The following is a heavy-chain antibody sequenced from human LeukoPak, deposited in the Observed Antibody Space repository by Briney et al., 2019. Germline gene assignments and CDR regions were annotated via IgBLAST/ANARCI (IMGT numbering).Heavy chain of an antibody. CDR2: IKQDGSEK. J-gene: IGHJ4*02. D-gene: IGHD5-18*01. CDR1: GLTFSSYW. Sequence: GGSLRLSCAASGLTFSSYWMSWVRQAPGKGLEWVANIKQDGSEKYYVDSVKGRFTISRDNAKNSLYLQMNSLRAEDTAVYYCASSRIQLWLLDVDYWGQGTLVTVSS. CDR3: ASSRIQLWLLDVDY. V-gene: IGHV3-7*01.